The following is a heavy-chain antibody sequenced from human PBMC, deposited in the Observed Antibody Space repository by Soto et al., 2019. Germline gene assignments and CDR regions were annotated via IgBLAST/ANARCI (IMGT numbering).Heavy chain of an antibody. CDR1: GFTFSSYA. CDR2: ISGSGGST. D-gene: IGHD6-13*01. CDR3: AKDATPRARQQLVLVSIDY. V-gene: IGHV3-23*01. Sequence: EVQLLESGGGLVQPGGSLRLSCAASGFTFSSYAMSWVRQAPGKGLEWVSAISGSGGSTYYADSVKGRFTISRDNSKNTLYLQMNSLRAEDTAVYYCAKDATPRARQQLVLVSIDYWGQGTLVTVSS. J-gene: IGHJ4*02.